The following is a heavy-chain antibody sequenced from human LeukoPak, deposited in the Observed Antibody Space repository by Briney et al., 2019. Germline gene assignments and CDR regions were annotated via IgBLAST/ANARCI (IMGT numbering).Heavy chain of an antibody. J-gene: IGHJ5*02. CDR1: GFTFSSYW. Sequence: GGSPRLSCAASGFTFSSYWMSWVRQAPGKGLEWVANIKQDGSEKYYVDSVKGRFTISRDNAKNSLYLQMNSLRAEDTAVYYCAREEVGAAAGSFKNWFDPWGQGTLVTVSS. V-gene: IGHV3-7*04. CDR2: IKQDGSEK. CDR3: AREEVGAAAGSFKNWFDP. D-gene: IGHD6-13*01.